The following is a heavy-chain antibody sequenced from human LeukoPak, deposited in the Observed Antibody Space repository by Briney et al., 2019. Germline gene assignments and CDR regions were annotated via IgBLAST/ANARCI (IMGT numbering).Heavy chain of an antibody. Sequence: GGSLRLSCAASGFTFSSYAMSWVRQAPGKGLEWVSAISGSGGSTYYADSVKGRFTISRDNSKNTLYLQMNSLRAEDTAVYYCAKFEEIVVVPAAIAFVIWGQGTMVTVSS. J-gene: IGHJ3*02. CDR3: AKFEEIVVVPAAIAFVI. CDR1: GFTFSSYA. CDR2: ISGSGGST. D-gene: IGHD2-2*01. V-gene: IGHV3-23*01.